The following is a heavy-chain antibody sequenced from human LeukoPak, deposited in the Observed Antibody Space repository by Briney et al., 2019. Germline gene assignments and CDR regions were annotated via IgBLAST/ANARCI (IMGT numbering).Heavy chain of an antibody. J-gene: IGHJ4*02. Sequence: SETLSLTCTVSGGSISSYYWSWIRQPPGKGLEWIGYIYYSGSTNYNPSLKSRVTISVDTSKNQFSLKLSSVTAADTAVYYCARALGDYFDYWGQGTLVTVSS. D-gene: IGHD3-16*01. CDR2: IYYSGST. CDR1: GGSISSYY. CDR3: ARALGDYFDY. V-gene: IGHV4-59*01.